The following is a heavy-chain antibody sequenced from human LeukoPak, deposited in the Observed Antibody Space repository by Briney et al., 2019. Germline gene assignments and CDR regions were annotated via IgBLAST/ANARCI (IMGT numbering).Heavy chain of an antibody. Sequence: SETLSLTCAVYGGSFSGYYWSWIRQPPGKGLEWIGEINHSGSTNYNPSLKSRVTISVDTSKNQFSLKLSSVTAADTAVYYCARGLTTVPVYNWFDPWGQGTLVTVSS. CDR1: GGSFSGYY. D-gene: IGHD4-17*01. CDR2: INHSGST. CDR3: ARGLTTVPVYNWFDP. J-gene: IGHJ5*02. V-gene: IGHV4-34*01.